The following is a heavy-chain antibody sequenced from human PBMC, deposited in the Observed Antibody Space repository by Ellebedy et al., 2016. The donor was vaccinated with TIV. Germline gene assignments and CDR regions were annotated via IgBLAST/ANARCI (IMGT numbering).Heavy chain of an antibody. D-gene: IGHD4-11*01. CDR1: GLTFSSYA. CDR2: STAGGDRT. J-gene: IGHJ4*02. V-gene: IGHV3-23*01. Sequence: GESLKISCAASGLTFSSYAMSWVRQAQGQGLEWVSGSTAGGDRTYYTDSVKGRFTISRDNSKNTLFLQMNSLRAEDTAVYYCAKIPTSVTKPSEVFFDYWGQGTLVTVSS. CDR3: AKIPTSVTKPSEVFFDY.